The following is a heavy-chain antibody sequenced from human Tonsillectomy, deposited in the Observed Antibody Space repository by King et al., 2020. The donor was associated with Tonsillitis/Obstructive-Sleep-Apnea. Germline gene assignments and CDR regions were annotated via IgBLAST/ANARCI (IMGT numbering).Heavy chain of an antibody. V-gene: IGHV3-11*05. D-gene: IGHD3-10*01. Sequence: VQLVESGGGLVKPGGSLRLSCAASGFTFSDYYMSWSRQAPGKGLEGVSYISSSSSYTNYADSVKGRCTISRDNAKNSLYLQMNSRRAEDTAVSYGASRITMVQGVVDAFDIWGQGTMVTVSS. J-gene: IGHJ3*02. CDR3: ASRITMVQGVVDAFDI. CDR2: ISSSSSYT. CDR1: GFTFSDYY.